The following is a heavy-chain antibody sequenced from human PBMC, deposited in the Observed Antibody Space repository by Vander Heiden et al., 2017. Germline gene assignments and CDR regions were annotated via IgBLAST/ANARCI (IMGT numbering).Heavy chain of an antibody. Sequence: EVQLVESGGGLVQPGGSLCPSCAASGFTFSSYSMNWVRQAPGKGLEWVSSISSSSSYIYYADSVKGRFTISRDNAKNSLYLQMNSLRAEDTAVYYCAIWVEMATINYWGQGTLVTVSS. CDR1: GFTFSSYS. CDR2: ISSSSSYI. D-gene: IGHD5-12*01. V-gene: IGHV3-21*01. CDR3: AIWVEMATINY. J-gene: IGHJ4*02.